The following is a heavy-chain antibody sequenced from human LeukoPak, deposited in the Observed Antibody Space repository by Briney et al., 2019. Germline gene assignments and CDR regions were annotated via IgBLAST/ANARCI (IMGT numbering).Heavy chain of an antibody. CDR2: IYFSGST. D-gene: IGHD1-26*01. J-gene: IGHJ4*02. V-gene: IGHV4-59*08. CDR1: GGSLSNYY. Sequence: SETLSLTCTVSGGSLSNYYWSWIRLPPEKGLEWIGYIYFSGSTNYNPSLKSRLTISVDTSKNQFSLKLSSVTAADTAVYYCARSGTVGAMPVWGQGTLVTVSS. CDR3: ARSGTVGAMPV.